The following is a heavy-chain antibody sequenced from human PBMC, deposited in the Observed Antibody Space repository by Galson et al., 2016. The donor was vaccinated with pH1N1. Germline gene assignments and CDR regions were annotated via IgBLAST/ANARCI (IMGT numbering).Heavy chain of an antibody. D-gene: IGHD4-17*01. Sequence: QSGAEVKKPGESLKISCKGSGYKFASSWIVWVRQVPGKGLEWVGVVNPGGSTIRYGPPFQGQVTISSDKSTNTAYLQWISLKASDTATYYCARQYDFGDYRGNAFDIWGQETMVIVSS. V-gene: IGHV5-51*03. J-gene: IGHJ3*02. CDR1: GYKFASSW. CDR2: VNPGGSTI. CDR3: ARQYDFGDYRGNAFDI.